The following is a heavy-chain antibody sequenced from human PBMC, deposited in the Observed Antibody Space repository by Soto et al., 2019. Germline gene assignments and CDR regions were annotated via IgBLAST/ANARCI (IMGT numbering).Heavy chain of an antibody. CDR1: GVSFNNNG. CDR2: VSPPFRTS. J-gene: IGHJ6*02. CDR3: ARVLYYGSGSYSPSGMDV. V-gene: IGHV1-69*01. Sequence: QVQLVQSGAEVKKPGSSVKVSCKTSGVSFNNNGIGWVRQAPGHGLEWMGGVSPPFRTSNYARKFQGRISITADASTGTVNMELSSLTSEDTAQYYCARVLYYGSGSYSPSGMDVWGQGTTVNVSS. D-gene: IGHD3-10*01.